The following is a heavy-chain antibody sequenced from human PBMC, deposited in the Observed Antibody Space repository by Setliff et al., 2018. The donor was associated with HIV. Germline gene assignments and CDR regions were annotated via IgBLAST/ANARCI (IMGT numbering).Heavy chain of an antibody. D-gene: IGHD2-21*02. Sequence: SETLSLTCTVSGGSISSGGYYWSWIRQHPEKGLEWIGYVYYNGDTYYNPSLKSRVTLSVDTSKNQFSLNLSSVTAADTAMYYCARDVGVTYYYYMDVWGKGTTVTVSS. CDR2: VYYNGDT. CDR3: ARDVGVTYYYYMDV. CDR1: GGSISSGGYY. J-gene: IGHJ6*03. V-gene: IGHV4-31*03.